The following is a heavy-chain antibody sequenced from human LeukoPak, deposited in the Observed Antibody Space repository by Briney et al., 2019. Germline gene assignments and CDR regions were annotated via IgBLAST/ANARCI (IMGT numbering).Heavy chain of an antibody. CDR2: IYDSGSA. Sequence: SETLSLTCSVSGGSINSYYWSWIRQPPGKGLEYIGYIYDSGSANYNPSLRSRVNLSVDTSKNQFYLKLTSVTAADTAIYYCARRRGPTARSDFFDYWGQGTLVTVSS. CDR1: GGSINSYY. CDR3: ARRRGPTARSDFFDY. J-gene: IGHJ4*02. V-gene: IGHV4-59*08. D-gene: IGHD6-6*01.